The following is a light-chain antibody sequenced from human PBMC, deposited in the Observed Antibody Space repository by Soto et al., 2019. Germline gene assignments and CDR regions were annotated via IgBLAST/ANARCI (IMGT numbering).Light chain of an antibody. CDR2: GAS. CDR3: QQYGSSPMT. V-gene: IGKV3-20*01. J-gene: IGKJ5*01. Sequence: EIFVTQSPAPLSVSPGERATLSCRASQSVSSNLAWYQQKPGQAPRLLIYGASTRATGIPDRFSGSGSGTDFTLTISRLEPEDFAVYYCQQYGSSPMTFAQRTRLEI. CDR1: QSVSSN.